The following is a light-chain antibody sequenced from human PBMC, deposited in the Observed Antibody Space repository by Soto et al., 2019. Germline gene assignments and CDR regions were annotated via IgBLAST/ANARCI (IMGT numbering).Light chain of an antibody. Sequence: EIVMTQSPATLSVSPGERATLSCRASQSVSSNLAWYQQKPGQAPRLLIHGASSRVTGFPARFSGSGSGTDFTLTISSLQPDDFATYYCQQYNSYPLTFGQGTKVDIK. CDR1: QSVSSN. V-gene: IGKV3-15*01. CDR3: QQYNSYPLT. CDR2: GAS. J-gene: IGKJ1*01.